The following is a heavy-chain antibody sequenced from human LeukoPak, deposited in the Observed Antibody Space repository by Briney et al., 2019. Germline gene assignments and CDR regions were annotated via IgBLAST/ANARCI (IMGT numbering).Heavy chain of an antibody. V-gene: IGHV3-30*19. Sequence: PGGSLRLSCAASGFTFSSYGMHWVRQAPGKGLEWVAVISYDGSNKYYADSVKGRFTISRDNSKNTLYLQMNSLRAEDTAVYYCARDIPQWELTYYYYGMDVWGQGTTVTVSS. CDR2: ISYDGSNK. J-gene: IGHJ6*02. CDR1: GFTFSSYG. D-gene: IGHD1-26*01. CDR3: ARDIPQWELTYYYYGMDV.